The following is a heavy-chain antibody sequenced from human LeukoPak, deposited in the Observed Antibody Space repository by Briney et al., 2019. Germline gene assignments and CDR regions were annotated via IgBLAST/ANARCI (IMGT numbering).Heavy chain of an antibody. Sequence: GGSLRLSCAASGFTFSSYAMSWVRQAPGKGLEWVSAISGSGGSTYYADSVKGRFTISRDNSKNTLYLQMNSLRAEDTAVYYCAKCFGLWFGELFSFDYWSQGTLVTVSS. CDR1: GFTFSSYA. CDR2: ISGSGGST. CDR3: AKCFGLWFGELFSFDY. J-gene: IGHJ4*02. D-gene: IGHD3-10*01. V-gene: IGHV3-23*01.